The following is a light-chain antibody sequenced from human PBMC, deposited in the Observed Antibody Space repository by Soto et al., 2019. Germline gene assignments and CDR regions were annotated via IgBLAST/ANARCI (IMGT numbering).Light chain of an antibody. Sequence: RSGPRWERTTRYCGASQSITNNYLAWYQQKPGQAPRLLISGASTRATDTPARFSGSGSGTYCTPPLSSLPSADFVVYFCEQYTSWPSLTFAGGTKVDIK. J-gene: IGKJ4*01. CDR2: GAS. CDR3: EQYTSWPSLT. V-gene: IGKV3-15*01. CDR1: QSITNN.